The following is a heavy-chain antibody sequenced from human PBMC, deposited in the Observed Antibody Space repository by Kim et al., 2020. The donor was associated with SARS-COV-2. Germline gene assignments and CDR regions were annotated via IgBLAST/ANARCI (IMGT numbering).Heavy chain of an antibody. Sequence: SVKVSCKASGGTFSSYAISWVRQAPGQGLEWMGRIIPILGIANYAQKFQGRVTITADKSTSTAYMELSSLRSEDTAVYYCARGYYDSSGCFDYWGQGTLVTVSS. CDR2: IIPILGIA. CDR1: GGTFSSYA. D-gene: IGHD3-22*01. V-gene: IGHV1-69*04. J-gene: IGHJ4*02. CDR3: ARGYYDSSGCFDY.